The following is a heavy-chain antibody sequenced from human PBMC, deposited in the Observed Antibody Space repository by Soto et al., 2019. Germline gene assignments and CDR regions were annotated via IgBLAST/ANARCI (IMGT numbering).Heavy chain of an antibody. CDR2: ISYDGSNK. Sequence: QVQLVESGGGVVQPGRSLRLSCAASGFTFSSYAMHWVRQAPGKGLEWVAVISYDGSNKYYADSVKGRFTISRDNSKNTLKLQMNSLRAEETAVYYCARDRDYYDSSGYFYFDYWGQGTLVSVSS. J-gene: IGHJ4*02. CDR3: ARDRDYYDSSGYFYFDY. CDR1: GFTFSSYA. D-gene: IGHD3-22*01. V-gene: IGHV3-30-3*01.